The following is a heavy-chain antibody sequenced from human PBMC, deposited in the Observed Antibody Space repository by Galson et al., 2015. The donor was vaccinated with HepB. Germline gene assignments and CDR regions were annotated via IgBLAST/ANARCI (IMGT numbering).Heavy chain of an antibody. CDR3: AGYYHDTRNFDFRVY. D-gene: IGHD3-9*01. CDR1: GFTFSNFA. J-gene: IGHJ4*02. Sequence: SLRLSCAGSGFTFSNFAMHWVRQAPGKGLEWVAVTSYDGSKDYYTDSVRGRFTISRDNSKNTVYLEMNSLRVEDTAVYYCAGYYHDTRNFDFRVYWGRGTLVSVSS. V-gene: IGHV3-30*10. CDR2: TSYDGSKD.